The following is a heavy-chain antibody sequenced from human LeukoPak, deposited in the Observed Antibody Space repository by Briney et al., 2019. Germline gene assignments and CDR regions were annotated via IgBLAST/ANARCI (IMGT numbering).Heavy chain of an antibody. J-gene: IGHJ4*02. CDR3: ARDRSYGSLDD. D-gene: IGHD1-26*01. CDR1: GFTFTSHG. Sequence: GRSLRLSCAASGFTFTSHGFHWVRQAPGKGLEWVALIWFDGSKRNYGDSFQGRFTISRDDSTDILHLQMNSLRVDDTAVYYCARDRSYGSLDDWGPGTLVTVSS. V-gene: IGHV3-33*01. CDR2: IWFDGSKR.